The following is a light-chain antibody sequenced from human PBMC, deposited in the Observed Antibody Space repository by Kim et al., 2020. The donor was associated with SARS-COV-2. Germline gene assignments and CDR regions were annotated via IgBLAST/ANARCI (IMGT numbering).Light chain of an antibody. J-gene: IGKJ2*01. CDR2: SAS. CDR3: QQTHSVPPT. Sequence: ASVGDRDPITCRASQNINTYLNWYQQKPGQAPNLLIHSASSLQSGAPSTFSGSGSGTDFALTITSLKPEDSATYYCQQTHSVPPTFGQGTKLE. V-gene: IGKV1-39*01. CDR1: QNINTY.